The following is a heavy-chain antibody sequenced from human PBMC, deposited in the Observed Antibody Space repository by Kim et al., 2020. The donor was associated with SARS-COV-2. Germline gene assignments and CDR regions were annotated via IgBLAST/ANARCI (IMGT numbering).Heavy chain of an antibody. CDR2: ISGSGDIT. D-gene: IGHD1-1*01. V-gene: IGHV3-23*01. J-gene: IGHJ1*01. CDR1: GFTFSSYA. Sequence: GGSLRLSCAASGFTFSSYAMSWVRQAPGKGLEWVSAISGSGDITYYADSVKGRFTISRDNSKNTLYLQMNSLRAEDTAVYYCAKTSRDGYNWAEYFQHWGQGTLVTVSS. CDR3: AKTSRDGYNWAEYFQH.